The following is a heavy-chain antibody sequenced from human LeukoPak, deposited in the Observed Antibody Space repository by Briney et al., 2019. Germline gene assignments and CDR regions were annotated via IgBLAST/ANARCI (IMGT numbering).Heavy chain of an antibody. CDR1: GVTFSSYA. CDR2: ISRSGGTT. V-gene: IGHV3-23*01. J-gene: IGHJ6*03. Sequence: GGSLRLSCAASGVTFSSYAMSWVRQAPGKGLEGGSAISRSGGTTYYADSVKGRFTISRDNSKNTLYLPLNSLRAEDTALYYCAKSSGLLLDYYYYHMDVWGKGTTVTVSS. CDR3: AKSSGLLLDYYYYHMDV. D-gene: IGHD3-22*01.